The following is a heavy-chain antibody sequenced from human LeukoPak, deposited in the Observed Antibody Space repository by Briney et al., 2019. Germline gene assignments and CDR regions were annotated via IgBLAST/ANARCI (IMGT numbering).Heavy chain of an antibody. Sequence: GGSLRLSCAASGFTFSSFVLHWVRQAPGKGLEYVSAITSNGGNTYYANSVKGRFTISRDNSKNTLYLQMGGLRAEDMALYYCARATLEGYYDTWGQGTLATVSS. J-gene: IGHJ4*02. CDR2: ITSNGGNT. D-gene: IGHD3-22*01. CDR3: ARATLEGYYDT. CDR1: GFTFSSFV. V-gene: IGHV3-64*01.